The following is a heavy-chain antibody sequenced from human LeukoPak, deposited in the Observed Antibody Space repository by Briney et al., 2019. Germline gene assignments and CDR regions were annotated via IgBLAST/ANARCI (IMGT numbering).Heavy chain of an antibody. D-gene: IGHD3-10*01. Sequence: GGSLRLSCEVSGLTFSSCWMHWVRQVPGKGLVWVSRINSDGSSTTHADSVKGRFTISRDNAKNTPYLQMNSLRVEDTAVYYCAAPGNRGSGPFDFWGQGTLVTVSS. V-gene: IGHV3-74*01. CDR3: AAPGNRGSGPFDF. CDR2: INSDGSST. J-gene: IGHJ4*02. CDR1: GLTFSSCW.